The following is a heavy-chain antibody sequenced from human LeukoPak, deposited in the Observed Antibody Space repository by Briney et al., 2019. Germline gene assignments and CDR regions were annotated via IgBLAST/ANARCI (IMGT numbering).Heavy chain of an antibody. Sequence: SETLSLTCTVSGGSISSYYWSWIRQPAGKGLEWIGRIYTSGSTNYNPSLKSRVTMSVDTSKNQFSLKLSSVTAADTAVYYCARGGYYYDSSGTLLWGRGTLVTVSS. V-gene: IGHV4-4*07. CDR2: IYTSGST. CDR3: ARGGYYYDSSGTLL. CDR1: GGSISSYY. J-gene: IGHJ2*01. D-gene: IGHD3-22*01.